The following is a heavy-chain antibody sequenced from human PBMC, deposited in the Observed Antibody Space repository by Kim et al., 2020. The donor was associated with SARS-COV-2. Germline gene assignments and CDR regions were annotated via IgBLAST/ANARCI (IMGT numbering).Heavy chain of an antibody. Sequence: GGSLRLSCAASGFTFSSYAMSWVRQAPGKGLEWISAISGGGRRTYYADSVKDRFSISRDNSKNTLHLQMNSLRAEDTAVYYCAKRAAYSSSSPFDYCGQG. D-gene: IGHD6-6*01. J-gene: IGHJ4*02. CDR3: AKRAAYSSSSPFDY. CDR2: ISGGGRRT. CDR1: GFTFSSYA. V-gene: IGHV3-23*01.